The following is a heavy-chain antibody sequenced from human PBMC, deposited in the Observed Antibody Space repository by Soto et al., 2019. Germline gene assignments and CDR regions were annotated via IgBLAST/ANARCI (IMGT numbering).Heavy chain of an antibody. CDR1: GGTFSSYA. Sequence: SVKVSCKTSGGTFSSYAISWVRQAPGQGLEWMGGIVPIVDTSTYAQKFQGRVTITADESTSTVYMELSSLRSDDTAVYYCERYGAIRGYPDNWGQGTLVTVSS. CDR2: IVPIVDTS. CDR3: ERYGAIRGYPDN. D-gene: IGHD3-22*01. V-gene: IGHV1-69*13. J-gene: IGHJ4*02.